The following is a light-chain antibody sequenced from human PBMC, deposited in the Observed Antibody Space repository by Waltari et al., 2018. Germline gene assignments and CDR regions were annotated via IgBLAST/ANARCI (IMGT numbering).Light chain of an antibody. CDR2: GKN. V-gene: IGLV3-19*01. CDR1: SLRTDY. CDR3: HSRDSNGDVL. J-gene: IGLJ2*01. Sequence: SSELTQDPAVSVALGQTVRITCQGDSLRTDYVGWFQQKAGQAPTLVIYGKNNRPSGIPDRFSASTSGSRASLTIIGAQAEDEADYYCHSRDSNGDVLIGGGTKVTVV.